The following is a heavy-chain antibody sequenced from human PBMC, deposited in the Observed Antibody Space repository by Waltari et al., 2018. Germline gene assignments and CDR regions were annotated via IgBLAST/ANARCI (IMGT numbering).Heavy chain of an antibody. CDR2: ISGPALTT. Sequence: ESGGGLVQPGGSLRLSCAASGFTFISYAMTWVRQAPGKGLEWVSSISGPALTTFYADSVKGRFSVSRDNSKNTLYLQINGLRADDTAVYYCAKAGGIAAAEFQFDFWGRGTLVTVSS. V-gene: IGHV3-23*01. CDR1: GFTFISYA. D-gene: IGHD6-13*01. CDR3: AKAGGIAAAEFQFDF. J-gene: IGHJ4*02.